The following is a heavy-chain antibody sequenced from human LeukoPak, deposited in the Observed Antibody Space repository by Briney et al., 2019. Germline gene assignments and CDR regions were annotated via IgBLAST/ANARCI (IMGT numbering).Heavy chain of an antibody. CDR3: TRVFVGDEYSSSGY. CDR2: INSDGSST. D-gene: IGHD6-13*01. Sequence: GGSLRLSCAASGFTFSRYYMHWVRQAPGKGLVWVSRINSDGSSTTHADSVKGRFTISRDNAKNTLYLQMNSLKVEDTAVYYCTRVFVGDEYSSSGYWGQGTLVTVSS. J-gene: IGHJ4*02. V-gene: IGHV3-74*01. CDR1: GFTFSRYY.